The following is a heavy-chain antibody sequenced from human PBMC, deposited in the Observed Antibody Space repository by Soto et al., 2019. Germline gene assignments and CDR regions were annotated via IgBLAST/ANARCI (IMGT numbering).Heavy chain of an antibody. D-gene: IGHD6-19*01. J-gene: IGHJ5*02. CDR2: INYSGST. Sequence: SETLALTCTFSGGSISNYYWIFILHPPGKGLEWIGYINYSGSTNYNPSLKRRVTISVYTSKNQFSLKVRSVTAADTAVYYCARYHTSGWYRWLDPWGQGTLVTVSS. CDR1: GGSISNYY. CDR3: ARYHTSGWYRWLDP. V-gene: IGHV4-59*01.